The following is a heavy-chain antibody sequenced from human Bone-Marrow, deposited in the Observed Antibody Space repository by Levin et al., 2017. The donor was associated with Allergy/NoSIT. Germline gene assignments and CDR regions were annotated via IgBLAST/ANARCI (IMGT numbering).Heavy chain of an antibody. J-gene: IGHJ5*02. CDR3: ARGYQWELPPFRNWFDP. CDR1: GFTFSSYW. D-gene: IGHD1-26*01. CDR2: IKQDGSEK. V-gene: IGHV3-7*01. Sequence: PGESLKISCAASGFTFSSYWMSWVRQAPGKGLEWVANIKQDGSEKYYVDSVKGRFTISRDNAKNSLYLQMNSLRAEDTAVYYCARGYQWELPPFRNWFDPWGQGTLVTVSS.